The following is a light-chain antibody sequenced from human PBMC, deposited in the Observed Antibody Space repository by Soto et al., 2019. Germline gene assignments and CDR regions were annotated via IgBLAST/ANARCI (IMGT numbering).Light chain of an antibody. Sequence: EIVMTQSPATLSVSPGEGATLSCRASQSVSRYLAWYQPKPGQAPRLFXYDASIRATGIPVRFSVSGSGTEFTLTISNLQSEDFAVYDGQRYDHWPPWTFGQGTKVDIK. CDR3: QRYDHWPPWT. CDR2: DAS. V-gene: IGKV3-15*01. J-gene: IGKJ1*01. CDR1: QSVSRY.